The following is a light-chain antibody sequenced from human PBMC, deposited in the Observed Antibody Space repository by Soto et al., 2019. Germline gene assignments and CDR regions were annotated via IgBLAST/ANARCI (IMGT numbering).Light chain of an antibody. CDR1: SSDVGGYNY. CDR2: EVN. J-gene: IGLJ3*02. CDR3: SSSAGIYHYLV. V-gene: IGLV2-11*01. Sequence: QSALTQPRSVSGSPGQSVTLSCTGTSSDVGGYNYVSWYQQHPGKAPKLMIYEVNKRPSGVPDRFAGSKSGYTASLTVSGLQTEDEAFYYCSSSAGIYHYLVFGGGTQLTVL.